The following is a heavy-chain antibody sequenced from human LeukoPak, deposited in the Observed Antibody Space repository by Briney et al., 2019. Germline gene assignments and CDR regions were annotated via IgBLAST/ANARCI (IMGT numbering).Heavy chain of an antibody. CDR3: AKGGNYAPLDY. V-gene: IGHV3-23*01. CDR2: ISTSGGAT. Sequence: PGGSLRLSCAASGFTFTDSAMTWVRQAPGKGLEWVSAISTSGGATIYTDSVKDRFTTSRDNSKNTLYLQMNSLRAEDTAIYYCAKGGNYAPLDYWGQGTLVTVSS. D-gene: IGHD1-7*01. CDR1: GFTFTDSA. J-gene: IGHJ4*02.